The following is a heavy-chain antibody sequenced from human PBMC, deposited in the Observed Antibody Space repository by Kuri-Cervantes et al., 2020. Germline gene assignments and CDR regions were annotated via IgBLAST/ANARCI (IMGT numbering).Heavy chain of an antibody. V-gene: IGHV3-30*18. Sequence: GGSLRLSCTASGFTFGDYAMSWFRQAPGKGLEWVAVISYDGSNKYYADSVKDRFTISRDNSKNTLYLQMNSLRAEDTAVYYCAKSAIFGVVTPYYYYYGMDVWGQGTTVTVSS. CDR3: AKSAIFGVVTPYYYYYGMDV. CDR1: GFTFGDYA. CDR2: ISYDGSNK. D-gene: IGHD3-3*01. J-gene: IGHJ6*02.